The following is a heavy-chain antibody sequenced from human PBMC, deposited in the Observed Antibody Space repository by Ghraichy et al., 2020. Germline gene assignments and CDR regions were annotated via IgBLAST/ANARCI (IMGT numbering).Heavy chain of an antibody. CDR2: TYYQSRWSS. V-gene: IGHV6-1*01. J-gene: IGHJ3*02. D-gene: IGHD5-12*01. Sequence: SETLSLTCAIYGDSVSGKRGGWNWIRQSPSRGLEWLGRTYYQSRWSSDFAVSVRGRITITADTSKNQFSLHLNSVTPEDTSIYYCARGWLRGGFDIWGQGTIGTVSS. CDR3: ARGWLRGGFDI. CDR1: GDSVSGKRGG.